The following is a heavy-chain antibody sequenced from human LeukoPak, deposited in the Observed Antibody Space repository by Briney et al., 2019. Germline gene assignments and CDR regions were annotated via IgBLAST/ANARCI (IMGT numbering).Heavy chain of an antibody. CDR3: ARVRCSGGSCPYYYYYYYMDV. J-gene: IGHJ6*03. CDR1: GFTFDDYA. D-gene: IGHD2-15*01. V-gene: IGHV3-23*01. CDR2: ISGGDGST. Sequence: PGRSLRLSCAASGFTFDDYAMHWVRQAPGKGLEWVSAISGGDGSTYYADSVKGRFTISRDNSKNTLYLQMNSLRAEDTAVYYCARVRCSGGSCPYYYYYYYMDVWGKGTTVTVSS.